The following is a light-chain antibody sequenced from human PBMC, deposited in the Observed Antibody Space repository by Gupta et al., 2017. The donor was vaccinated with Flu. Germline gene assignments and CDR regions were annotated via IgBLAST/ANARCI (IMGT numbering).Light chain of an antibody. Sequence: DIQMTQSPSSLSASIGDRVTITCRASQNIMKYLSWYQQKSGKAPELLIYDTSVLQSGVSSRFSGSGSGTEFTLSISNLQPQDFATYDCQHGYNIPRTCGQGTRVEIK. CDR1: QNIMKY. J-gene: IGKJ1*01. CDR2: DTS. V-gene: IGKV1-39*01. CDR3: QHGYNIPRT.